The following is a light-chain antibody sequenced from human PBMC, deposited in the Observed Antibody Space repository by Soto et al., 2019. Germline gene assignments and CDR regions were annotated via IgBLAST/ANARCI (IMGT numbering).Light chain of an antibody. V-gene: IGKV3-15*01. CDR2: GAS. Sequence: EIVMTQSPATLSVSPGETATLSCRASQSVSSKLAWYQQKPGQAPRVLIYGASTMATGIPARFSGSGSGTEFTLTMSSLQSEDFAVYYCQQYNDWPPTWTFGQGTRVEIK. CDR3: QQYNDWPPTWT. J-gene: IGKJ1*01. CDR1: QSVSSK.